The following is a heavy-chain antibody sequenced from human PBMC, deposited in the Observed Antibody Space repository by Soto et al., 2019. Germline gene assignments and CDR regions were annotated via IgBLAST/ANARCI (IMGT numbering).Heavy chain of an antibody. CDR2: ISYDGSNK. Sequence: QVQLVESGGGVVQPGRSLRLSRAASGFTFSSYGMHWVRQAPGKGLEWVAVISYDGSNKFYADSVKGRFTISRDNSKNTLYLQMNSLRPEDTAVYYCAKGGGSGSIPGSYWGQGTLVTVSS. CDR1: GFTFSSYG. CDR3: AKGGGSGSIPGSY. V-gene: IGHV3-30*18. J-gene: IGHJ4*02. D-gene: IGHD3-10*01.